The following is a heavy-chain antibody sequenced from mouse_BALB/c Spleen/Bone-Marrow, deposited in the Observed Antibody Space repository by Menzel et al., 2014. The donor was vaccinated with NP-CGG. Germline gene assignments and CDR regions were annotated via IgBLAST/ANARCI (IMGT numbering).Heavy chain of an antibody. J-gene: IGHJ2*01. Sequence: VQLQQSGAELVRSGASVKLSCTASGFNIKDYCMHWVKQGPEQGLEWIGWIDPENGDTEYAPKFQGKATMTADTSSNTAYLQLSSLTSEDTAVYYCNEGYGNYGYWGQGTTLTVSS. CDR1: GFNIKDYC. CDR3: NEGYGNYGY. D-gene: IGHD2-10*02. V-gene: IGHV14-4*02. CDR2: IDPENGDT.